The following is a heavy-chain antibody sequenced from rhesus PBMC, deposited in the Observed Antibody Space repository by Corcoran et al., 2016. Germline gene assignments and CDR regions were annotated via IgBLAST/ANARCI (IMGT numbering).Heavy chain of an antibody. CDR3: ASRLELESLDV. V-gene: IGHV4-160*01. J-gene: IGHJ5-2*02. D-gene: IGHD1-1*01. CDR1: GGSVSGYW. Sequence: QVQLQQWGEGLVKPSETLSLTCAVDGGSVSGYWWGWIRQPPGKGLEWIGRIRSGGSPNSNPSLKSRVTISIDTSKNQFSLKLSSVTAADTAVYYCASRLELESLDVWGRGVLVTVSS. CDR2: IRSGGSP.